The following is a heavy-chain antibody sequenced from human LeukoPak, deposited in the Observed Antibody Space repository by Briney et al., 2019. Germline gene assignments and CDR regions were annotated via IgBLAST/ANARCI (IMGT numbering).Heavy chain of an antibody. CDR3: ARDRQLLLDY. CDR2: ISAYNGNT. D-gene: IGHD2-2*01. CDR1: GYTFTSYG. J-gene: IGHJ4*02. Sequence: ASVTVSCKASGYTFTSYGISWVRQAPGQRLERMGWISAYNGNTNYAQKLQGRVTMTTDTSTSTAYMELRSLRSDDTAVYYCARDRQLLLDYWGQGTLVTVSS. V-gene: IGHV1-18*01.